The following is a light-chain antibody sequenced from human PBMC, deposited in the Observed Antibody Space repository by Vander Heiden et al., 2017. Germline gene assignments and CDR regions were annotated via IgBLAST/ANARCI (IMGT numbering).Light chain of an antibody. Sequence: DIQMTQSPSTLSASVGDRVTINCRASQSISSWLAWYQQNAGKAPKLLIYKVSSLDSGVPSRFSGSASATEFTLTISILHPDDFATYYCQQDNSYPRTFGQGTKVEIK. V-gene: IGKV1-5*03. CDR3: QQDNSYPRT. J-gene: IGKJ1*01. CDR2: KVS. CDR1: QSISSW.